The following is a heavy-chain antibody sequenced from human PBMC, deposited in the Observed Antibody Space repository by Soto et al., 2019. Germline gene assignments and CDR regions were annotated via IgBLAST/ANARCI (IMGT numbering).Heavy chain of an antibody. CDR2: ITWNGVNI. V-gene: IGHV3-9*01. J-gene: IGHJ1*01. D-gene: IGHD6-19*01. Sequence: EVQLVESGGGLVQPGRSLRLSCAASGFTFDEYAMHWVRQAPGKGLEWVSSITWNGVNIGYADSVKGRFTISRDNAKNSLYLQMNSLRAEDTALYYCAKVAPHSRGHSDYFLHWGRGTLVTVSS. CDR1: GFTFDEYA. CDR3: AKVAPHSRGHSDYFLH.